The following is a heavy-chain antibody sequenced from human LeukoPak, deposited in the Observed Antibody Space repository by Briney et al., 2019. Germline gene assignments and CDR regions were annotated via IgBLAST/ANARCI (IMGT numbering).Heavy chain of an antibody. Sequence: SGTLSLTCAVSGGSISSYNWWSWVRQPPGKGREGLGEIYYSGSTNYNPSLKSRVTISEDTSKNQFSLKLRSVTAADTAVYYCARQQWLANDAFNIWGQGTMVTVSS. CDR1: GGSISSYNW. CDR3: ARQQWLANDAFNI. D-gene: IGHD6-19*01. CDR2: IYYSGST. J-gene: IGHJ3*02. V-gene: IGHV4-4*02.